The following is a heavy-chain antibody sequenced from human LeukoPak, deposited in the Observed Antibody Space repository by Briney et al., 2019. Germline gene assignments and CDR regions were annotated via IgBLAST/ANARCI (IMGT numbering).Heavy chain of an antibody. J-gene: IGHJ5*02. CDR3: ARVNLRGSQYNWFDP. V-gene: IGHV1-69*08. Sequence: SVKVSCKASGGTLNTHIFTWVRQAPGQGLEWMGRITPIIDSTKYAQKFQGRVTITADKSTSTVYMELSSLRSEDTAVYYCARVNLRGSQYNWFDPWGQGTLVTVSS. CDR2: ITPIIDST. D-gene: IGHD1-26*01. CDR1: GGTLNTHI.